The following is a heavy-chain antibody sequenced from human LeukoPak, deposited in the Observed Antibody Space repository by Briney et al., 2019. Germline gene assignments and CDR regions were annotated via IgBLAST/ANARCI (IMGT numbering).Heavy chain of an antibody. CDR3: ARDPSGGSYSSSWERAFDI. V-gene: IGHV3-7*01. D-gene: IGHD6-13*01. Sequence: GGSLRLSCAASGFTFSTYWMTWVRQAPGKGLEWVANIKQDGSEKYFVDSVKGRFTISRDNAKNSLYLQMNSLRAEDTAVYYCARDPSGGSYSSSWERAFDIWGQGTMVTVSS. CDR2: IKQDGSEK. J-gene: IGHJ3*02. CDR1: GFTFSTYW.